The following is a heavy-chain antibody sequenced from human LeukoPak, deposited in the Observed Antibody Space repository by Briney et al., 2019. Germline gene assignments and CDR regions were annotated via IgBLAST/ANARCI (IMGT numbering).Heavy chain of an antibody. Sequence: PGGSLRLSCAASGFTFSIAWMSWVRQAPGKGLEWVGRIKSKTDGRTTDYAAPVKGRFTISRDDSKNTLYLQMNSLKTEDTAVYYCTTDLDCSSSSCSDYWGQGTLVTVSS. J-gene: IGHJ4*02. CDR3: TTDLDCSSSSCSDY. V-gene: IGHV3-15*01. CDR2: IKSKTDGRTT. CDR1: GFTFSIAW. D-gene: IGHD2-2*01.